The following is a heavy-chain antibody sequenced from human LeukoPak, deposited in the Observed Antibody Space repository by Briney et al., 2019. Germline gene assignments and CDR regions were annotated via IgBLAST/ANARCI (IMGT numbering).Heavy chain of an antibody. D-gene: IGHD3-22*01. CDR3: ARDKYYYDSSGSTDWYFDL. V-gene: IGHV4-59*01. J-gene: IGHJ2*01. CDR1: GGSISSYY. CDR2: IYYSGST. Sequence: SETLSLTCTVSGGSISSYYWSWIRQPPGKGLEWIGYIYYSGSTNYNPSLKSRVTISVDTSKNQFSLKLSSVTAADTAVYYCARDKYYYDSSGSTDWYFDLWGRGTLVTVSP.